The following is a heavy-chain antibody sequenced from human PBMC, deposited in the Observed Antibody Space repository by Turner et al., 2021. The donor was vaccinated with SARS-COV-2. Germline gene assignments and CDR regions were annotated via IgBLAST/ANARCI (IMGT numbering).Heavy chain of an antibody. Sequence: EVQLLESGGGLVQPGGSLGLSCAASGLTFTSYAMSWVRQSPGKWLEWVAAISGSGGSTYYTDSVKGRFTISRDNSKNTLYLQMNSLRAEDTAVYYCAKAPPRPEQYHYYYYGMDVWGQGTTVTVSS. V-gene: IGHV3-23*01. CDR3: AKAPPRPEQYHYYYYGMDV. CDR2: ISGSGGST. CDR1: GLTFTSYA. J-gene: IGHJ6*02. D-gene: IGHD6-19*01.